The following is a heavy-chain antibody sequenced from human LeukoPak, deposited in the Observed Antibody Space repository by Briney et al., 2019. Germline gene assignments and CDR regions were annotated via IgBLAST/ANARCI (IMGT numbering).Heavy chain of an antibody. CDR1: GYTFSSYY. D-gene: IGHD3-9*01. CDR3: ARVGRVGRYFDWLMI. V-gene: IGHV1-46*01. J-gene: IGHJ4*02. Sequence: GASVKVSCKASGYTFSSYYIQWVRQAPGQGLEWMGMINPNGGITTYAQKFQGTITMTRDTPTSTVYMELNSLRSGDTAMYYCARVGRVGRYFDWLMIWGQGTQVTVSS. CDR2: INPNGGIT.